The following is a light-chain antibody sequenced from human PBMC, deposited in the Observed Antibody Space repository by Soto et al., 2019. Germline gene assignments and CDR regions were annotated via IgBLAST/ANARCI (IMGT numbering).Light chain of an antibody. CDR1: QSISSW. J-gene: IGKJ1*01. CDR3: QQYNSYSSWT. Sequence: DLQMTQSPSSLSSSVRERFTITCRASQSISSWLAWYQQKPGKAPKLLIYKASSLESGVPSRFSGSGSGTEFTLTISSLQPDDFATYYCQQYNSYSSWTFGQGTKVDIK. CDR2: KAS. V-gene: IGKV1-5*03.